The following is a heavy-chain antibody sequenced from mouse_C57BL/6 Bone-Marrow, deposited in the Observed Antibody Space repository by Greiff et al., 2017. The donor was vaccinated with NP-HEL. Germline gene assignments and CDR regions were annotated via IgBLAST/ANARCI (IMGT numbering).Heavy chain of an antibody. V-gene: IGHV5-9-1*02. D-gene: IGHD1-1*01. CDR2: ISSGGDYI. J-gene: IGHJ1*03. CDR3: TRDRAVVAPLGFDV. CDR1: GFTFSSYA. Sequence: EVQLVESGEGLVKPGGSLKLSCAASGFTFSSYAMSWVRQTPEKRLEWVAYISSGGDYIYYVDTVKGRFTISRDNARNTLYLQMSSLKSEDTAMYYCTRDRAVVAPLGFDVWGTGTTVTGSS.